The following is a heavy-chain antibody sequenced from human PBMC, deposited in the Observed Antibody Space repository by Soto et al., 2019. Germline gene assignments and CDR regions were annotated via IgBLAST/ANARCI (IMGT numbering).Heavy chain of an antibody. D-gene: IGHD3-3*01. CDR2: IYYSGST. CDR1: GGSISSGGYY. J-gene: IGHJ3*02. CDR3: ARGRVEDYDFWSGYAFDI. V-gene: IGHV4-31*03. Sequence: SETLSLTCTVSGGSISSGGYYWSWIRQHPGKGLEWIGYIYYSGSTYYNPSLKSRVTISVDTSKNQFSLKLSSVTSADTAVYYCARGRVEDYDFWSGYAFDIWGQGTMVTVSS.